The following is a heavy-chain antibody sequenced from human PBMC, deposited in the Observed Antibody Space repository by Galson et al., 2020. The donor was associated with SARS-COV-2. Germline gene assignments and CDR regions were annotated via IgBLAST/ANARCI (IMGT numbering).Heavy chain of an antibody. Sequence: SETLSLTCTVSGGSISSYYLSWIRQPPGKGLEWIGYIYYSGSTTYNPSPKSRVTISVDTSKNQFSLKLSSVTDADTAVYYCARHARITIFGVVIIDYMDVWGKGTTVTVSS. D-gene: IGHD3-3*01. V-gene: IGHV4-59*08. J-gene: IGHJ6*03. CDR2: IYYSGST. CDR3: ARHARITIFGVVIIDYMDV. CDR1: GGSISSYY.